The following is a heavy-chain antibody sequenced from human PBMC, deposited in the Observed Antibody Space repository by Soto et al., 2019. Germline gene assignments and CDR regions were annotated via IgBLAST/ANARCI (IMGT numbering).Heavy chain of an antibody. CDR2: INHSGST. CDR1: GGSFSGYY. V-gene: IGHV4-34*01. D-gene: IGHD2-8*01. CDR3: ARTGYAGYFDL. J-gene: IGHJ2*01. Sequence: QVQLQQWGAGLLKPSETLSLTCAVYGGSFSGYYWSWIRQPPGKGLEWIGEINHSGSTNYNPSLKSRVTISVDTSKNQFSLKRSSVTAADTAVYYCARTGYAGYFDLWGRGTLVTVSS.